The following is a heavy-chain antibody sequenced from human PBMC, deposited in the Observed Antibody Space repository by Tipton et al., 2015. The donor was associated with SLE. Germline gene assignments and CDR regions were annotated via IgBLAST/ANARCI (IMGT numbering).Heavy chain of an antibody. J-gene: IGHJ4*02. V-gene: IGHV3-74*01. D-gene: IGHD6-13*01. CDR2: IYSDGSST. Sequence: SLRLSCTASGFTFSSYWMHWVRQGPGKGLVWVSRIYSDGSSTNYADSVKGRFTISRDNSKNTLYLQMNSLRAEDTAVYYCAKVRTPGIAAAATGDYFDFWGQGTLVTVSS. CDR1: GFTFSSYW. CDR3: AKVRTPGIAAAATGDYFDF.